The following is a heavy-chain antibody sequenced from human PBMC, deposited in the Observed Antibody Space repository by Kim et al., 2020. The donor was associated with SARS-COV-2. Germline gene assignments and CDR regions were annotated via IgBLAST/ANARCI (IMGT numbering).Heavy chain of an antibody. J-gene: IGHJ5*02. CDR2: IHTNTGNP. V-gene: IGHV7-4-1*02. D-gene: IGHD3-10*01. CDR3: ARVYALGSWGIDP. Sequence: ASVKVSCKATGYTFIGYGMNWVRQAPGQGLEWMGWIHTNTGNPTYAQGFTGRFVFSVDTSVSTAYLQINNLKAEDTAISYCARVYALGSWGIDPWGQGTL. CDR1: GYTFIGYG.